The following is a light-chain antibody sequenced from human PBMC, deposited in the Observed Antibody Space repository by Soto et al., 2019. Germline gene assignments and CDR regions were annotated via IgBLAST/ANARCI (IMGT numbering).Light chain of an antibody. CDR3: QQDNSFPFT. Sequence: IQLTESPSSVATSVGDRVTIICRASQGLSSWLAWYKYKTGKAPNLRIFAAYSLQTGVPSRVRVSGSGTDFTLTISSLQPEDFETYYCQQDNSFPFTFCGGTKVDIK. J-gene: IGKJ4*02. CDR1: QGLSSW. CDR2: AAY. V-gene: IGKV1-12*01.